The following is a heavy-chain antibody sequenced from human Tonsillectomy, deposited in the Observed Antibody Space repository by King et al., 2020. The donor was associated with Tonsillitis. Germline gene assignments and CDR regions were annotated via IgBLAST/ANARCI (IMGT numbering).Heavy chain of an antibody. Sequence: VQLVESGGGLVQPGGSLRLSCAASGFSFSSYAMSWVRQAPGKGLEWVSAISGSVGNTYYADSVKGRFTISRDNSRNTLYLQMNSLRVDETAVYYCAKGGWGYDFWSGYFFDYWGQGTVVTVSS. V-gene: IGHV3-23*04. D-gene: IGHD3-3*01. CDR3: AKGGWGYDFWSGYFFDY. CDR1: GFSFSSYA. J-gene: IGHJ4*02. CDR2: ISGSVGNT.